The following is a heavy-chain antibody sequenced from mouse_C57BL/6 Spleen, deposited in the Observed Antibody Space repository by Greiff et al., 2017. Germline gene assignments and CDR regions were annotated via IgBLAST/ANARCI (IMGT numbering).Heavy chain of an antibody. J-gene: IGHJ1*03. V-gene: IGHV1-50*01. CDR1: GYTFTSYW. CDR2: IDPSDSYP. Sequence: QVQLQQPGAELVKPGASVKLSCKASGYTFTSYWMQWVKQRPGQGLEWIGEIDPSDSYPNYNQKFKGKATLTVDTSSSTAYMQLSSLTSEDSAVYYCARGGFYWYFDVWGTGTTVTVSS. CDR3: ARGGFYWYFDV.